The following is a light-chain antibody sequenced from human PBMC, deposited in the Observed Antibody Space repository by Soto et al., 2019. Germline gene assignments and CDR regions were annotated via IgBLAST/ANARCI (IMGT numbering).Light chain of an antibody. V-gene: IGKV1-39*01. J-gene: IGKJ2*01. Sequence: DIQMTQSPSSLSASVGDRVTITCRASQSISSYLNWYQQKPGKAPKLLIYAASSLQSGVPSRFRGSGSGTDFTLTISSLQPADFATYYCQQSYSTPYTFGQGTKLQIK. CDR1: QSISSY. CDR2: AAS. CDR3: QQSYSTPYT.